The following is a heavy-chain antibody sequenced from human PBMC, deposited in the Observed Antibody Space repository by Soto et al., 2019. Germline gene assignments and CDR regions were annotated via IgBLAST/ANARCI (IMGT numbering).Heavy chain of an antibody. CDR1: GFICSSYD. V-gene: IGHV3-23*01. D-gene: IGHD2-8*02. CDR2: ILVGGST. CDR3: AKATATGGGAFDI. J-gene: IGHJ3*02. Sequence: GGSLRLSCAASGFICSSYDMSWVRQAPGKGLEWVSTILVGGSTHYEDSVKGRFTISRDGSKNTVYLQMNSLTAGDTSVYYCAKATATGGGAFDICGQGTMVTVSS.